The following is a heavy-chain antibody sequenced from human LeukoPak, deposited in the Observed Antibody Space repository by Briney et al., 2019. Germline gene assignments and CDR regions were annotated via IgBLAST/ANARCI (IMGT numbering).Heavy chain of an antibody. CDR1: GYTFTSYG. Sequence: ASVKVSCKASGYTFTSYGINWVRQAPGQGLEWMGWINTNTGNPTYAQGFTGRFVFSLDTSVSTAYLQISSLKAEDTAVYYCARDYYVKYYYDSSGYLHAFDIWGQGTMVTVSS. CDR3: ARDYYVKYYYDSSGYLHAFDI. D-gene: IGHD3-22*01. CDR2: INTNTGNP. J-gene: IGHJ3*02. V-gene: IGHV7-4-1*02.